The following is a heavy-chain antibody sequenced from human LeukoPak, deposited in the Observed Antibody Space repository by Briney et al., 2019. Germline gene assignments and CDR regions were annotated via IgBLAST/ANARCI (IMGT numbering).Heavy chain of an antibody. CDR3: ARDGRSLEWLPPGYYYMDV. Sequence: GGSLRLSCAASGFTLSSYSMNWVRQAPGKGLEWVSSISSSSSYIYYADSVKGRFTISRDNAKNSLYLQMNSLRAEDTAVYYCARDGRSLEWLPPGYYYMDVWGKGTTVTVSS. CDR1: GFTLSSYS. V-gene: IGHV3-21*01. CDR2: ISSSSSYI. J-gene: IGHJ6*03. D-gene: IGHD3-3*01.